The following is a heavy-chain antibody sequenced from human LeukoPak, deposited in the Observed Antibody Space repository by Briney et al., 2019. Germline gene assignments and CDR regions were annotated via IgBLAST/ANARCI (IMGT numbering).Heavy chain of an antibody. D-gene: IGHD6-13*01. Sequence: PSETLSLTCTVSGGSISNYYWSWIRQPPGKGLEWIGYIYYSGSTNYNPSLKSRVTISVDTSKNQFSLKLSSVTAADTAVYYCARYLASSSWYRDRYYYYDMDVWGQGTTVTVSS. CDR1: GGSISNYY. CDR3: ARYLASSSWYRDRYYYYDMDV. J-gene: IGHJ6*02. V-gene: IGHV4-59*01. CDR2: IYYSGST.